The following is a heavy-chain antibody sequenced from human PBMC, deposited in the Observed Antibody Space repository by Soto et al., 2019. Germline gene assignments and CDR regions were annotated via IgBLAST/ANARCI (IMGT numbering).Heavy chain of an antibody. D-gene: IGHD4-17*01. CDR1: GGTFSSYT. J-gene: IGHJ4*02. CDR3: AREVDYGDYVFDY. Sequence: GASVKVSCKASGGTFSSYTISWVGQAPGQGLEWMGRIIPILGIANYAQKFQGRVTITADKSTSTAYMELSSLRSEDTAVYYCAREVDYGDYVFDYWGQGTLVTVSS. V-gene: IGHV1-69*04. CDR2: IIPILGIA.